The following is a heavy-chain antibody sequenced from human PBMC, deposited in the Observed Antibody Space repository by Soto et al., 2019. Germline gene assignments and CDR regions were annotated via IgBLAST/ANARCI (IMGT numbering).Heavy chain of an antibody. CDR2: INAANGDT. CDR1: GYTFTSYG. CDR3: VRRHVSATGIDWFDP. V-gene: IGHV1-3*01. Sequence: ASVKVSCKASGYTFTSYGIHWVRQAPGQRLEWMGWINAANGDTKYSPKFQGRVTITRDTSASTAYMELSSLRSEDTAAYYCVRRHVSATGIDWFDPWGQGTLVTVSS. D-gene: IGHD6-13*01. J-gene: IGHJ5*02.